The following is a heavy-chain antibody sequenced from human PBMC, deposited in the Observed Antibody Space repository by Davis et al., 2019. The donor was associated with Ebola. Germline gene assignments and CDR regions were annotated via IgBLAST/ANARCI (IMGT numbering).Heavy chain of an antibody. Sequence: MPGGSLRLSCTVSGGSISSSSYYWGWIRQPPGKGLEWIGSIYYSGSTYYNPSLKSRVTISVDTSKNQFSLKLSSVTAADTAVYYCARLEVYFQHWGQGTLVTVSS. CDR2: IYYSGST. CDR3: ARLEVYFQH. J-gene: IGHJ1*01. CDR1: GGSISSSSYY. V-gene: IGHV4-39*01.